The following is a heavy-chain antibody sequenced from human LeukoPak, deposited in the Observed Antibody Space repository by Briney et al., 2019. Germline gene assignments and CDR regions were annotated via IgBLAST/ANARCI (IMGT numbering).Heavy chain of an antibody. Sequence: PGGSLRLSCAASGFTFSNYWMHWVRQAPGKGLVWVSRINSDGSSTSYADSVKGRFTISRDNAKNTLYLQMNSLRAEDTAVYYCARQGSPLAFDIWGQGTMVTVSS. CDR2: INSDGSST. V-gene: IGHV3-74*01. J-gene: IGHJ3*02. CDR1: GFTFSNYW. D-gene: IGHD2-15*01. CDR3: ARQGSPLAFDI.